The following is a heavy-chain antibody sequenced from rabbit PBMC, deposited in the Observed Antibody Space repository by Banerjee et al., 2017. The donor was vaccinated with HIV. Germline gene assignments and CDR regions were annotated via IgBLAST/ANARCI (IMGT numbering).Heavy chain of an antibody. J-gene: IGHJ4*01. CDR1: GFDFSSYA. CDR2: ITYRGSA. V-gene: IGHV1S29*01. D-gene: IGHD6-1*01. CDR3: ARDYINGYSDYVFNL. Sequence: QEQLKESGGGLVQPGGSLKLSCKASGFDFSSYAITWVRQAPGKGLEYIGYITYRGSAYYASWVNGRFTISRENTQNTLYLQLNSLTAADTATYFCARDYINGYSDYVFNLWGPGTLVTVS.